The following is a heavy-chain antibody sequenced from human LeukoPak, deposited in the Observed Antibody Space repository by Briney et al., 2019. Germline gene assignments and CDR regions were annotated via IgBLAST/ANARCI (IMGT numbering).Heavy chain of an antibody. CDR3: ARLQWELPDY. D-gene: IGHD1-26*01. V-gene: IGHV5-51*01. J-gene: IGHJ4*02. CDR2: IYPGDSDT. Sequence: RGESLKISRKASGYSFSSYWIGWVRQMPGKGLELMGIIYPGDSDTRYSPSFQGQVTISADKSINTAYVQWSSLKAPDTAIYYCARLQWELPDYWGQGTLVTVSS. CDR1: GYSFSSYW.